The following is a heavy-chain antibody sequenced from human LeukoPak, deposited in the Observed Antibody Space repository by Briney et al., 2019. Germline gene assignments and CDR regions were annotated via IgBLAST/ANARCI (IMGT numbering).Heavy chain of an antibody. V-gene: IGHV4-34*01. CDR3: ARVHSLADYYYYGMDV. CDR1: GGSFSGYY. Sequence: PSETLSLTCAVYGGSFSGYYWSWIRQPPGKGLDWIGEINHSGSINYNPSLKSRVTISVDTSKNQFSLKLSSVTAADTAVYYCARVHSLADYYYYGMDVWGQGTTVTVSS. D-gene: IGHD3-3*02. CDR2: INHSGSI. J-gene: IGHJ6*02.